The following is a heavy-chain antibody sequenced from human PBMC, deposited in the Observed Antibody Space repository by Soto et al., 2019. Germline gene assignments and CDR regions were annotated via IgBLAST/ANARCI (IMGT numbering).Heavy chain of an antibody. CDR1: GLPFADAY. D-gene: IGHD2-15*01. CDR2: IEDTSKGGSI. J-gene: IGHJ6*02. CDR3: ITAGIVNVRWWYDGMAV. V-gene: IGHV3-15*02. Sequence: EVQLVESGGTLVKPGESLRLSCAASGLPFADAYMSWVRQAPGNGLELVGRIEDTSKGGSIDYAAPVTGRFAISSDDSKNTLYLQMNSLTPEDTSVYYCITAGIVNVRWWYDGMAVWGQGTTVTVSS.